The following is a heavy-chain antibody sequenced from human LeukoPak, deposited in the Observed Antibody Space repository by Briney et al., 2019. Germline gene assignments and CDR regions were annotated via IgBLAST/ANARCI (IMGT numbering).Heavy chain of an antibody. J-gene: IGHJ5*02. V-gene: IGHV4-34*01. Sequence: KPSETLSLTCAVYGGSFSGYYWSWIRQPPGKGLEWIGEINHSGSTNYNPSLKSRVTISVDTSKNQFSLKLSSVTAADTAVYYCARFSMVRGVIPPRWFDPWGQGTLVTVSS. CDR1: GGSFSGYY. D-gene: IGHD3-10*01. CDR3: ARFSMVRGVIPPRWFDP. CDR2: INHSGST.